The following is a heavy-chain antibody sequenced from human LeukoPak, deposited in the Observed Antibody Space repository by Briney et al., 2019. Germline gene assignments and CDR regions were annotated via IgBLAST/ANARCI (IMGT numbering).Heavy chain of an antibody. V-gene: IGHV1-2*02. J-gene: IGHJ5*02. D-gene: IGHD5-18*01. CDR3: ARARTVDTAMVCIDP. CDR2: INPNSGGT. Sequence: ASVKVSCKASGYIFTGYYMHWVRQAPGQGLEWMGWINPNSGGTNYAQKFQGRVTMTRDTSISTAYMELSRLRSDDTAVYYCARARTVDTAMVCIDPWGQGTLVTVSS. CDR1: GYIFTGYY.